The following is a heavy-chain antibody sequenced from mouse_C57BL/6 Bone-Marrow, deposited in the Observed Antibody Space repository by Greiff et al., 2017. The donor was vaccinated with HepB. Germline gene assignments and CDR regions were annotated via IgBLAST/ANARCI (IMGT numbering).Heavy chain of an antibody. V-gene: IGHV1-81*01. CDR3: ARPDYYGSSYWFAY. CDR1: GYTFTSYG. J-gene: IGHJ3*01. D-gene: IGHD1-1*01. CDR2: IYPRSGNT. Sequence: QVQLQQSGAELARPGASVKLSCKASGYTFTSYGISWVKQRTGQGLEWIGEIYPRSGNTYYNEKFKGKATLTADKSSSTAYMGLRSLTSEDSAVYFCARPDYYGSSYWFAYWGQGTLVTVSA.